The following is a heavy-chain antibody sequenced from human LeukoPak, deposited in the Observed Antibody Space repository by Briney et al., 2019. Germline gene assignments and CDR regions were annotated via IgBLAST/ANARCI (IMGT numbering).Heavy chain of an antibody. V-gene: IGHV3-23*01. CDR2: ISGSGGRT. CDR3: AKDWELLPYYFDY. J-gene: IGHJ4*02. CDR1: GFTFSSYA. D-gene: IGHD1-26*01. Sequence: GGSLRLSCAASGFTFSSYAMSWVRQAPGKGLEGVSAISGSGGRTYYADSVEGRFTISRDNSKNTLYLQMDSLRAEDTAVYYCAKDWELLPYYFDYWGQGTLVTVSS.